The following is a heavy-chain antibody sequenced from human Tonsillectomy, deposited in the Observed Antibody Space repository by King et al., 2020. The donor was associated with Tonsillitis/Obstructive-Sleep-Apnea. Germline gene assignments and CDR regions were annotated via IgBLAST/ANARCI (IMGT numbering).Heavy chain of an antibody. J-gene: IGHJ6*02. Sequence: QLQDSGQGLVKPSETLALTCTVSGASTINYYWSWTPQPPGKGLEWLGYIYYNGSTSYNPSLESRVTISADTSTNHFSLKLSSVTAADTAVYYCARARVPDDWHDGMDVWGQGTTVTVSS. CDR3: ARARVPDDWHDGMDV. D-gene: IGHD3-9*01. CDR2: IYYNGST. V-gene: IGHV4-59*01. CDR1: GASTINYY.